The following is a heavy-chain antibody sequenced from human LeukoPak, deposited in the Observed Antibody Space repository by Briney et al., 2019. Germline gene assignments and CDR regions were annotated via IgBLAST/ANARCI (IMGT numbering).Heavy chain of an antibody. J-gene: IGHJ4*02. D-gene: IGHD3-9*01. CDR3: ARSRYYDILTGYYNLAFGY. CDR2: INPSGGST. CDR1: GYTFTSYY. Sequence: ASVKVSCKASGYTFTSYYMHWVRQAPGQGLEWMGIINPSGGSTSYAQKFQGRVTMTRDTSTSTVYMELSSLRSEDTAVYYCARSRYYDILTGYYNLAFGYWGQGTLVTVSS. V-gene: IGHV1-46*01.